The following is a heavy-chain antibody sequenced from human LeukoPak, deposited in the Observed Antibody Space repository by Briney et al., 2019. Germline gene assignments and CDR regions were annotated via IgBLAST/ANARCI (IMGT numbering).Heavy chain of an antibody. V-gene: IGHV4-34*01. Sequence: SETLSLTCAVYGGSFSGYYWSWIRQPSGKGLEWIGEINHSGSTNYNPSLKSRVTISVDTSKNQFSLKLSSVTAADTAVYYCARVPGSGSYYGLNDYWGQGTLVTVSS. CDR3: ARVPGSGSYYGLNDY. CDR1: GGSFSGYY. J-gene: IGHJ4*02. D-gene: IGHD1-26*01. CDR2: INHSGST.